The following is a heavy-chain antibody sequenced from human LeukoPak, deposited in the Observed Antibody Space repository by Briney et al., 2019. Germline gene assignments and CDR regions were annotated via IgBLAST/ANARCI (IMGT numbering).Heavy chain of an antibody. CDR1: GYTFTSYG. J-gene: IGHJ4*02. Sequence: PWPSVKLSCKASGYTFTSYGISWVRQAPGRGLEWMGWISVYNGNTNYAQTLQGRVPMTTDTSTSKAYMERRSLRADGPAVYYCARDIPYCGVVREGFGMVDYWGQGTLVTVSS. CDR2: ISVYNGNT. D-gene: IGHD3-3*01. V-gene: IGHV1-18*01. CDR3: ARDIPYCGVVREGFGMVDY.